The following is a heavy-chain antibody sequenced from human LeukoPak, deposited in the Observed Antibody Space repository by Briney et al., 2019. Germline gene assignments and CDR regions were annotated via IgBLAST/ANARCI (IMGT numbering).Heavy chain of an antibody. CDR3: ARDLVVVNYGMDV. CDR2: IYSGGST. Sequence: GGSLRLSCAASGFTVSSNYMSWVRPAPGKGLEWVSVIYSGGSTYYADSVKGRFTISRDNSKNTLYLQMNSLRAEDTAVYYCARDLVVVNYGMDVWGQGTTVTVSS. CDR1: GFTVSSNY. V-gene: IGHV3-53*01. J-gene: IGHJ6*02. D-gene: IGHD3-22*01.